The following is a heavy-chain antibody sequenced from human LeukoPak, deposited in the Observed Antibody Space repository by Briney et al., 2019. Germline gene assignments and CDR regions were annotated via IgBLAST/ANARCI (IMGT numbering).Heavy chain of an antibody. CDR3: ATDHSSGYYL. V-gene: IGHV1-24*01. CDR2: FDPEDGET. CDR1: GYTLIELS. Sequence: ASVKVSCKVSGYTLIELSMHWVRQAPGKGLEWMGGFDPEDGETIYAQKFQGRVTMTEDTSTDTAYMGLSSLRSEDTAVYYCATDHSSGYYLWGQGTLVTVSS. J-gene: IGHJ4*02. D-gene: IGHD3-22*01.